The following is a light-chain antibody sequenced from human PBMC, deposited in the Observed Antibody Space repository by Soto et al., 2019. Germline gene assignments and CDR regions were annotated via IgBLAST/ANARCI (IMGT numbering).Light chain of an antibody. J-gene: IGLJ1*01. Sequence: QSVLTQPASVSGSPGQSITISCTGTSSDVGGYNYVSWYQQHPGKAPKLMIYDVSNRPSGVSNRFSGSKSGNTASLTISGLQAEDEADYYFISYTSSSTLYYVFGTGTNVTVL. V-gene: IGLV2-14*01. CDR2: DVS. CDR3: ISYTSSSTLYYV. CDR1: SSDVGGYNY.